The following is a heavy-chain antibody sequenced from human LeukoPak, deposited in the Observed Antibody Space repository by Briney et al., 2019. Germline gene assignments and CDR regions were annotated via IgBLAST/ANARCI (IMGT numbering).Heavy chain of an antibody. CDR1: GFSFTNTW. D-gene: IGHD6-19*01. CDR2: IYSGGST. V-gene: IGHV3-66*01. CDR3: ARDRAGRSGWYFDY. J-gene: IGHJ4*02. Sequence: GGSLRLSCEASGFSFTNTWMSWVRQAPGKGLEWVSVIYSGGSTYYADSVKGRFTISRDNSKNTLYLQMNSLRAEDTAVYYCARDRAGRSGWYFDYWGQGTLVTVSS.